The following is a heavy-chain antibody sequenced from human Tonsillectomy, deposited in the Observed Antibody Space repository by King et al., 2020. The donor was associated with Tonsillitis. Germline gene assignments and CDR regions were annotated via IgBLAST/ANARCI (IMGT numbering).Heavy chain of an antibody. J-gene: IGHJ4*02. V-gene: IGHV2-5*02. D-gene: IGHD6-13*01. Sequence: ITLKESGPTLVKATQTLTLTCTFSGFSLSTTGVGVGWIRQPPGKALEWLALIYWDDDNRYSPSLKSRLTITKDTSKNQVVLTMTNMDPVDTATYYCAHRPIAAAGVTWAFDYWGQGTLVTVSS. CDR2: IYWDDDN. CDR3: AHRPIAAAGVTWAFDY. CDR1: GFSLSTTGVG.